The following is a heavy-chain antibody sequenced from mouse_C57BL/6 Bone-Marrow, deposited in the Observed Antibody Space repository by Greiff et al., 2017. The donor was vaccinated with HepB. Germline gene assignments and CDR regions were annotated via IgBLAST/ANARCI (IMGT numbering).Heavy chain of an antibody. CDR2: FHPYNDDT. Sequence: VQLQESGAELVKPGASVKMSCKASGYTFTTYPIEWMKQNHGKSLEWIGNFHPYNDDTKYNEKFKGKATLTVEKSSSTVYLELSRLTSDDSAVYYCARVFITTVVATDYAMDYWGQGTSVTVSS. J-gene: IGHJ4*01. CDR1: GYTFTTYP. D-gene: IGHD1-1*01. V-gene: IGHV1-47*01. CDR3: ARVFITTVVATDYAMDY.